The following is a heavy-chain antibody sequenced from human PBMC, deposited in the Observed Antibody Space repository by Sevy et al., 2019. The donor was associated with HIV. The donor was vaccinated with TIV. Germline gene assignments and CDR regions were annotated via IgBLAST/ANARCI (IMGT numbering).Heavy chain of an antibody. J-gene: IGHJ4*02. V-gene: IGHV4-59*08. CDR3: AGENAWGRGYS. CDR1: GGYMTSLY. CDR2: IYYNGHI. D-gene: IGHD1-26*01. Sequence: SETLSLTCTVSGGYMTSLYWNWIRQPPGKGLEWIANIYYNGHINYNPSLKSRVTLSLDTSKNQFSLRLSSVTAADTAMYYCAGENAWGRGYSWGQGTLVTVSS.